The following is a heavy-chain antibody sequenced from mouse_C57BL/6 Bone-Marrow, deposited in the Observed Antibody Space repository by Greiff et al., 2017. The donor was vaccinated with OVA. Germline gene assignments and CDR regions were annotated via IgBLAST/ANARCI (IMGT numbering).Heavy chain of an antibody. V-gene: IGHV1-64*01. CDR3: ARGEIYYYGSSPYYFDY. J-gene: IGHJ2*01. CDR2: IHPNSGSN. CDR1: GYTFTSYW. D-gene: IGHD1-1*01. Sequence: VQLQQPGAELVKPGASVKLSCKASGYTFTSYWMHWVKQRPGQGLEWIGMIHPNSGSNNYNEKFTSKATLTVDKSSSTAYMQLSSLTYEDSAVYYCARGEIYYYGSSPYYFDYWGQGTTLTVSS.